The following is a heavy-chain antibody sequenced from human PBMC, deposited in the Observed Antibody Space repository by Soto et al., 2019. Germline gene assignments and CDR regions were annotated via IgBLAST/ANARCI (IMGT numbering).Heavy chain of an antibody. D-gene: IGHD3-10*01. J-gene: IGHJ6*02. Sequence: ASVEVSCKASGGTFSSYAISWVRQAPGQGLEWMGGIIPIFGTANYAQKFQGRVTITADESTSTAYMELSSLRSEDTAVYYCARVTAGKGSLGYYYYGMDVWGQGTTVTV. CDR1: GGTFSSYA. CDR2: IIPIFGTA. V-gene: IGHV1-69*13. CDR3: ARVTAGKGSLGYYYYGMDV.